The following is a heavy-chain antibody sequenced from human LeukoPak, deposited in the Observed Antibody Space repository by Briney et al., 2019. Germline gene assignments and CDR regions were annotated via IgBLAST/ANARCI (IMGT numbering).Heavy chain of an antibody. CDR1: AFTFSSYW. CDR3: ARDRRLQQGDYYGMDV. D-gene: IGHD3-16*01. V-gene: IGHV3-53*01. Sequence: GGSLRLSCAASAFTFSSYWMHWVRQAPGKGLECGSVIYSGGSTYYADSVKGRFTISRDNSKNTLYLQMNSLRAEDTAVYYCARDRRLQQGDYYGMDVWGQGTTVTVSS. J-gene: IGHJ6*02. CDR2: IYSGGST.